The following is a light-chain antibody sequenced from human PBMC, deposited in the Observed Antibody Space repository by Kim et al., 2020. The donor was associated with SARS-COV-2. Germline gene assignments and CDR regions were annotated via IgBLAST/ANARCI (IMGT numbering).Light chain of an antibody. CDR1: QSISYW. CDR3: QQYNSYPRT. V-gene: IGKV1-5*03. Sequence: DIQMTQSPSTLSASVGDRVTITCRASQSISYWLAWYQQKPGKAPKLLIYKASSLQRGVPSRFSGSESGTEFTLTISSLQPDDFATYYCQQYNSYPRTFGQGTKVDIK. J-gene: IGKJ1*01. CDR2: KAS.